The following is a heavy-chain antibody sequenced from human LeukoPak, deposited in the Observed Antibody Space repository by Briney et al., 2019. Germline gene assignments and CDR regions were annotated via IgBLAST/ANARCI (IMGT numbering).Heavy chain of an antibody. V-gene: IGHV4-31*03. CDR3: ARYGDNSYYFDY. CDR2: IYYSGST. Sequence: SETLSLTCTVSGGSIHSGGFYWSWIRQRPGKGLEWIGYIYYSGSTYYNPSLKSRLTISVDTSKNQFSLKLSSVTAADTAVYYCARYGDNSYYFDYWGQGALVTVSS. CDR1: GGSIHSGGFY. D-gene: IGHD4-23*01. J-gene: IGHJ4*02.